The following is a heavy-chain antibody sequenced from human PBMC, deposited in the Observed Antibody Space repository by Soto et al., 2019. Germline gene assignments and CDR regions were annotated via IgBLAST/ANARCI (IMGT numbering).Heavy chain of an antibody. CDR3: ARTIYNSDAFDI. CDR2: INSDGSRA. CDR1: GFTFITYW. D-gene: IGHD1-1*01. J-gene: IGHJ3*02. Sequence: EVQLVESGGSLVQPVGSLRLSCAASGFTFITYWMHWVRQVPGKGRVWVSVINSDGSRASYADSVKGRFTISRDDAKKTLYLQMNSLRADDTALYYWARTIYNSDAFDIWCQGTMVTVSS. V-gene: IGHV3-74*01.